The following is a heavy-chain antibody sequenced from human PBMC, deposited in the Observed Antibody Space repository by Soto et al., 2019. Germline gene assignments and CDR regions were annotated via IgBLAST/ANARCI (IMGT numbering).Heavy chain of an antibody. CDR2: IDHSGST. V-gene: IGHV4-30-4*01. D-gene: IGHD3-9*01. J-gene: IGHJ6*02. CDR3: ARRTGDYGPYGMDV. Sequence: SETLSLTCSVSGGSIISGDYYWSWIRQPPGKGLEWIGWIDHSGSTYYNPSLKSRVSMSIDTSKNQFSLYLSSVTAADTAVYYCARRTGDYGPYGMDVWGQGTTVTVSS. CDR1: GGSIISGDYY.